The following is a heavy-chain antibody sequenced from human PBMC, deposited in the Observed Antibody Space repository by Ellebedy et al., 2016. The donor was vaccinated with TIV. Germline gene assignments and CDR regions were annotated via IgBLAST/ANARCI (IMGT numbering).Heavy chain of an antibody. V-gene: IGHV4-59*01. J-gene: IGHJ3*02. D-gene: IGHD3-10*01. Sequence: PSETLSLTCSVSGGSMNNYYWSWIRQPPGRGLEWIGYISYSGSTKYNPSLKSRVTISIDTSENDFSLKVNSVAAADTAVYYCARDRTIMRGVMGFDIWGQGTMVTVSS. CDR3: ARDRTIMRGVMGFDI. CDR1: GGSMNNYY. CDR2: ISYSGST.